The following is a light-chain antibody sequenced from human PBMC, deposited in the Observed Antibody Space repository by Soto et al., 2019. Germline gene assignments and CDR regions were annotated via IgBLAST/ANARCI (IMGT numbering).Light chain of an antibody. CDR1: SSDVGDYDY. J-gene: IGLJ2*01. CDR3: SSYTSSGTLV. CDR2: DVS. Sequence: QSALTQPASVSGSPGQSITISCTGTSSDVGDYDYVSWYQQHPGKAPKLMIYDVSNRLSGVSNRFSGSKSGNTASMTISGLQAEDEADYYCSSYTSSGTLVFGGGTKVTVL. V-gene: IGLV2-14*03.